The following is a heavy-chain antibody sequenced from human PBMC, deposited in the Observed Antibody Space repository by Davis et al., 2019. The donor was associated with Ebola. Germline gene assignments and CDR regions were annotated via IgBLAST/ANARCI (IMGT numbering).Heavy chain of an antibody. V-gene: IGHV1-69*02. Sequence: SVKVSCKASAGTFSSYTISWVRQAPGQGLEWMGRIIPILGIANYAQKFQGRVTITADKSTSTAYMELSSLRSEDTAVYYCARSGQLVGSYYGMDVWGQGTTVTVSS. CDR1: AGTFSSYT. CDR3: ARSGQLVGSYYGMDV. D-gene: IGHD6-6*01. CDR2: IIPILGIA. J-gene: IGHJ6*02.